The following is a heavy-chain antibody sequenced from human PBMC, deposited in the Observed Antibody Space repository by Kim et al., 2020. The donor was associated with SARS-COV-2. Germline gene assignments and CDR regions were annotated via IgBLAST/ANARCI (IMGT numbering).Heavy chain of an antibody. Sequence: GGSLRLSCAASGFTFSSYGMHWVRQAPGKGLEWVAVVSYDGSNNYYADSVKGRFTTSRDNSINTLYLQMNSLRAEDTAVYSCARDRAASGSTRGPFDYWG. CDR1: GFTFSSYG. V-gene: IGHV3-33*05. J-gene: IGHJ4*01. CDR2: VSYDGSNN. CDR3: ARDRAASGSTRGPFDY. D-gene: IGHD1-26*01.